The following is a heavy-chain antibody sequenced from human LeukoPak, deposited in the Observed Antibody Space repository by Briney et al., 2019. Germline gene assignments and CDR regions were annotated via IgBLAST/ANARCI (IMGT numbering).Heavy chain of an antibody. V-gene: IGHV4-39*07. J-gene: IGHJ4*02. D-gene: IGHD2-21*02. Sequence: SETLSLTCIVSGGSSSSSNYYWGWIRQPPGKGLEWIGSIYYSGSTSYYPSLKSRVTISVDTSKNQFSLKLNSVTAADTAMYYCARPVGGDSIYGYFDYWGQGTLVTVSS. CDR2: IYYSGST. CDR3: ARPVGGDSIYGYFDY. CDR1: GGSSSSSNYY.